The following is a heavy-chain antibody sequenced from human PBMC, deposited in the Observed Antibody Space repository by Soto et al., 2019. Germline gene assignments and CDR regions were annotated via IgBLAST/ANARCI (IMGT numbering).Heavy chain of an antibody. CDR3: AKPLQQWLLQGSGVDV. Sequence: PGGSLRLSCAASGLSFSEYSMTWVGQAPGKGLQWVSAISVDTATTHYADSVKGRFTISRDNSRDTLYLQMNSLRVEDTAIYYCAKPLQQWLLQGSGVDVWGQGTTVTVSS. D-gene: IGHD6-19*01. V-gene: IGHV3-23*01. CDR2: ISVDTATT. CDR1: GLSFSEYS. J-gene: IGHJ6*02.